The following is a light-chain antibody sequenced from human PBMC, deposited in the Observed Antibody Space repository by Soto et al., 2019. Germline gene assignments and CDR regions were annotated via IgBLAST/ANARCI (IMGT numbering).Light chain of an antibody. CDR2: DVS. J-gene: IGLJ1*01. CDR1: SSDVGGYNY. V-gene: IGLV2-14*01. CDR3: NSYTTSNTRQIV. Sequence: LNQPASVSGSPGQSITISCTGTSSDVGGYNYVSWYQQHPGKAPKFMIYDVSNRPSGVSTRFSGSKSGNTASLTISGLQAEDEADYYCNSYTTSNTRQIVFGTGTKVTVL.